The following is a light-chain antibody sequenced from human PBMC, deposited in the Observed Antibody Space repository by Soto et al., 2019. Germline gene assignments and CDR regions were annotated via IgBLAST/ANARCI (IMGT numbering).Light chain of an antibody. CDR1: SGHSNYA. J-gene: IGLJ2*01. CDR3: QTWGTGTHV. V-gene: IGLV4-69*02. Sequence: QPVLTQSPSAYASLGASVNLTCSMSSGHSNYAIAWHQQQPEKGPRYFLKVNSDRSHIKGDGSPDRFAGSSSGAERYLTISSLQSEYGAESCCQTWGTGTHVFGGGTKLTVL. CDR2: VNSDRSH.